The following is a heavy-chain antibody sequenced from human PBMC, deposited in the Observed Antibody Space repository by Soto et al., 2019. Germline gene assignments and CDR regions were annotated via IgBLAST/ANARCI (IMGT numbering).Heavy chain of an antibody. Sequence: VQLLESGGGLVQPGGSLRLSCAASGFTFSDYYMSWIRQAPGKGLEWVSYISSSSSYTNYADSVKGRFTISRDNAKNSLYLQMNSLRAEDTAVYYCASDTYDSSGTFDYWGQGTLVTVSS. D-gene: IGHD3-22*01. J-gene: IGHJ4*02. CDR1: GFTFSDYY. CDR2: ISSSSSYT. CDR3: ASDTYDSSGTFDY. V-gene: IGHV3-11*06.